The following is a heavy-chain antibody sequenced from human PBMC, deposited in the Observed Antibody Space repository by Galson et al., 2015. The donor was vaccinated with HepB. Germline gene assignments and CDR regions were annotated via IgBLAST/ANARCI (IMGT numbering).Heavy chain of an antibody. D-gene: IGHD3-10*01. Sequence: SLRLSCAASGFTFDDYGMSWVRQAPGKGLEWVSGINWNGGSTGYADSVKGRFTISRDNAKNSLYLQMNSLRDEDTAVYYCARVEVRDAAFDIWGQGTMVTVSS. CDR1: GFTFDDYG. CDR3: ARVEVRDAAFDI. J-gene: IGHJ3*02. V-gene: IGHV3-20*04. CDR2: INWNGGST.